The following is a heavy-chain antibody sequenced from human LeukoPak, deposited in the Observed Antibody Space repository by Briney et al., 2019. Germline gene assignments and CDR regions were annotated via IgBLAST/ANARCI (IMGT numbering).Heavy chain of an antibody. CDR3: ARDQGRDRGWYPDY. J-gene: IGHJ4*02. CDR2: IWYDGSNK. CDR1: GFTFSSYG. V-gene: IGHV3-33*01. D-gene: IGHD6-19*01. Sequence: PGRSLRLSCAASGFTFSSYGMHWVRQAPGKGLEWVAVIWYDGSNKYYADSVKGRFTISRDNSKNTLYLQMNSLRAEDTAVYYCARDQGRDRGWYPDYWGQGTLVTVSS.